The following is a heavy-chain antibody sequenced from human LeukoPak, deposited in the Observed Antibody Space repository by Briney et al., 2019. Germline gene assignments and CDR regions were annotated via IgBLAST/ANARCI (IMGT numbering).Heavy chain of an antibody. Sequence: GGSLRLSCAVSGFTFSSYGMHCVRQAPGKGLEWVAVVSYDGSKKYYADSVKGRFTISRDNSNNTLYLQMNSLRAEVTAVYYCAKGVGSSWYFDNWGQGTLVTVSS. CDR3: AKGVGSSWYFDN. V-gene: IGHV3-30*18. D-gene: IGHD6-13*01. CDR1: GFTFSSYG. CDR2: VSYDGSKK. J-gene: IGHJ4*02.